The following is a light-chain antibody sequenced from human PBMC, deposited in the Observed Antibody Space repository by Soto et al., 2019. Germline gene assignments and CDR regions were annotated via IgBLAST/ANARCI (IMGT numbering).Light chain of an antibody. CDR2: AAS. CDR3: QQSYSTSWT. V-gene: IGKV1-39*01. J-gene: IGKJ1*01. Sequence: DIQMTQSPSSLSASVGDRVTITCRASQSISSYLNWYQQKPGKAPKLLIYAASSLQSGVPSRFSVIGSGTDLTINIRSLQPEDGATYDGQQSYSTSWTFGQGTKVDIK. CDR1: QSISSY.